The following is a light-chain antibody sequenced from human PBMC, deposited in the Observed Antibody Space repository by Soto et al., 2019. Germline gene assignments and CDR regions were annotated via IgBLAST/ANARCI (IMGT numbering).Light chain of an antibody. CDR3: QQSSSSPIT. CDR2: GAS. V-gene: IGKV3-20*01. Sequence: TVFSQSPGTLSFTPGERATLSCRATQTVFSNYIGWYQQKPGQAPRRLIFGASIRATGIPDRFSGSGSGTDFTLTISRLEAEDFAVYYCQQSSSSPITSAQRARLAI. CDR1: QTVFSNY. J-gene: IGKJ5*01.